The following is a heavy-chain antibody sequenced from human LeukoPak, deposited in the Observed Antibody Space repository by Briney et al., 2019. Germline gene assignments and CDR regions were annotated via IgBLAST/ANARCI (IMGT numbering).Heavy chain of an antibody. CDR3: VRGAAATTGLLDY. CDR2: FSSDGSTT. Sequence: PGGSLRLSCAASGFTLCTYWMHWVRQAPGKGLVWVSRFSSDGSTTNYADSVKGRFTISRDNAKNTLYLQMNSLRAEDTAVYYCVRGAAATTGLLDYWGRGTLVTVSS. CDR1: GFTLCTYW. D-gene: IGHD1-1*01. J-gene: IGHJ4*02. V-gene: IGHV3-74*01.